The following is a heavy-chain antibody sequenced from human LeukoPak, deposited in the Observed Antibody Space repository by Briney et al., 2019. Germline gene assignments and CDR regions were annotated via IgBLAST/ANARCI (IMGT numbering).Heavy chain of an antibody. Sequence: SETLSLTCTVSGGSMSSYYWSWIRQPPGKRLEWIGYIYYSGSTNYNPSLKSRVTISVDTSKNQFSLKLSSVTASDTAVYYCARDLGYRDYWGQGTLVTVSS. CDR3: ARDLGYRDY. D-gene: IGHD5-12*01. V-gene: IGHV4-59*01. CDR1: GGSMSSYY. J-gene: IGHJ4*02. CDR2: IYYSGST.